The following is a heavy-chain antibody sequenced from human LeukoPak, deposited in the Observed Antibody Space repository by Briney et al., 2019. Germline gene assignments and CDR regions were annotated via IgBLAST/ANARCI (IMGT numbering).Heavy chain of an antibody. CDR3: ASLTTAEAFDI. Sequence: PSETLSLTCTVSGGSISIYYWSWIRQPPGKGLEWIGYIYDSGSTNYNPSLKSRVAISVDTSRNQFSLKLSSVTAADTAVYYCASLTTAEAFDIWGQGTMVTVSS. CDR1: GGSISIYY. D-gene: IGHD3-22*01. J-gene: IGHJ3*02. CDR2: IYDSGST. V-gene: IGHV4-59*01.